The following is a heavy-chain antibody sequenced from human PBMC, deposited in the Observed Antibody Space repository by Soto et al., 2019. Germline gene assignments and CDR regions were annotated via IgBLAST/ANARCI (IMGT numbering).Heavy chain of an antibody. CDR1: GDSISSYY. CDR3: ARKYSGSYDY. J-gene: IGHJ4*02. D-gene: IGHD1-26*01. CDR2: IYYSGST. V-gene: IGHV4-59*01. Sequence: SETLSLTCTVSGDSISSYYWSWIRQPPGEGLEWIGYIYYSGSTNYNPSLKSRVTISVDTSKNQFSLKLSSVTAADTAVYYCARKYSGSYDYWGQGTLVTVSS.